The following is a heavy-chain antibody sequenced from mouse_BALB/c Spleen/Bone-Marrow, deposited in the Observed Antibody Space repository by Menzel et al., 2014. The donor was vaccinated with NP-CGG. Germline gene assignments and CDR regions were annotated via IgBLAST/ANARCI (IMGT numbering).Heavy chain of an antibody. V-gene: IGHV1-67*01. CDR3: ARPIYYGNYEGFAY. D-gene: IGHD2-1*01. CDR2: ISTYSGNT. Sequence: LVESGPELVRPGVSVKTSCKGSGYTFTDYAMHWVKQSHAKSLEWIGVISTYSGNTNYNQKFKGKATMTVDKSSSTAYMELARLTSEDSAIYYCARPIYYGNYEGFAYWGQGTLVTVSA. CDR1: GYTFTDYA. J-gene: IGHJ3*01.